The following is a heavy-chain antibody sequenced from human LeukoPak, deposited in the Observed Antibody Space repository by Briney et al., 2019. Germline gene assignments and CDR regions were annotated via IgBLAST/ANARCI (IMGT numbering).Heavy chain of an antibody. J-gene: IGHJ6*03. D-gene: IGHD1-1*01. CDR2: IYTSGST. CDR3: ARRATGTDYYYYYMDV. CDR1: GGSISSGSYY. V-gene: IGHV4-61*02. Sequence: SEILSLTCTVSGGSISSGSYYWSWIRQPAGKGLEWIGRIYTSGSTNYNPSLKSRVTISVDTSKNQFSLKLSSVTAADTAVYYCARRATGTDYYYYYMDVWGKGTTVTVSS.